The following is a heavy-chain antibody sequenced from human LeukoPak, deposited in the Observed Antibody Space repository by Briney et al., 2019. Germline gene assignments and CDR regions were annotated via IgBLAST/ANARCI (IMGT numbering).Heavy chain of an antibody. J-gene: IGHJ4*02. Sequence: PGGSLRLSCAASGFTFSSYAMSWVRQAPGKGLEWVSAISGSGGSTYYADSVKGRFTISRDNAKNSLYLQMNSLRDEDTAVYYCARVEDGDYFSVYWGQGTLVTVSS. CDR1: GFTFSSYA. CDR3: ARVEDGDYFSVY. V-gene: IGHV3-23*01. CDR2: ISGSGGST. D-gene: IGHD4-17*01.